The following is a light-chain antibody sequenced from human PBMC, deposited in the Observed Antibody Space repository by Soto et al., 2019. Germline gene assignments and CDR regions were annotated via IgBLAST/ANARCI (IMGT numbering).Light chain of an antibody. CDR3: SSHTSSSTWV. CDR1: SSDIGNYDF. J-gene: IGLJ3*02. CDR2: EVS. Sequence: QSVLTQPASVSGSPGPSITISCTGTSSDIGNYDFVSWYQQHPGKDPKLMIYEVSTRPSGVSNRFSGSKSGNTASLTISGLQAEDEADYYCSSHTSSSTWVFGGGTKLTVL. V-gene: IGLV2-14*01.